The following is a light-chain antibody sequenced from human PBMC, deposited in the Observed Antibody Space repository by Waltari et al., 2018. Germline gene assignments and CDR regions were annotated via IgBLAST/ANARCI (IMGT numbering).Light chain of an antibody. CDR2: EVN. J-gene: IGLJ1*01. Sequence: SALTQAPSASGSPGQSVTISCTGTSSYVGAYHYVSWYRQHPGKGPEVIIYEVNKRPSGVPDRFSGSKSGNTASLTVSGLQAEDEADYYCSSYAGSNNFVFGTGTTVTVL. CDR3: SSYAGSNNFV. CDR1: SSYVGAYHY. V-gene: IGLV2-8*01.